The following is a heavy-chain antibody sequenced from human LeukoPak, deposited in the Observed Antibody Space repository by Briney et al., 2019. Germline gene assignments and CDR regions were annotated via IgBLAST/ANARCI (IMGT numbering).Heavy chain of an antibody. CDR2: IFYSGST. V-gene: IGHV4-39*07. J-gene: IGHJ4*02. CDR1: GDSISSNHYY. CDR3: AREDYSSRGLDY. Sequence: SETLSLTCTVSGDSISSNHYYWGWIRQSPGKGLEYIGSIFYSGSTYHNPSLKSRVTISADTSKNQFSLNLTSVTAADTAVYYCAREDYSSRGLDYWGQGTLVTFSS. D-gene: IGHD6-13*01.